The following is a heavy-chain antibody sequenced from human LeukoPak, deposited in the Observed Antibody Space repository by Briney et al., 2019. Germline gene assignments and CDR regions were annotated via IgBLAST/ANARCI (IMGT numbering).Heavy chain of an antibody. Sequence: GGSLRLSCAASGFTFSSYWMSWVRQAPGKGLEWVVNIKQDGSGKYYVDSVKGRFTISRDNAKNSLYLQMNSPRAEDTAVYYCARDHLVGMPYSWGQGTLVTVSS. CDR2: IKQDGSGK. D-gene: IGHD2-2*01. J-gene: IGHJ4*02. CDR3: ARDHLVGMPYS. CDR1: GFTFSSYW. V-gene: IGHV3-7*01.